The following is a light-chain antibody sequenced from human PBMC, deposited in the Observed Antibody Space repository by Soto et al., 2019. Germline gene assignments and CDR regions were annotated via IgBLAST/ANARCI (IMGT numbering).Light chain of an antibody. Sequence: QSALTQPPSISGAPGQRVTISCTGSSSNIGAGSDVHWYHQLPGTAPKLLIYGNTNRPSGVPDRFSGSKSGTSASLAIARLQTEDEGDYYCQTYDSSLSGLYVFGTGTKVTVL. J-gene: IGLJ1*01. CDR3: QTYDSSLSGLYV. CDR1: SSNIGAGSD. V-gene: IGLV1-40*01. CDR2: GNT.